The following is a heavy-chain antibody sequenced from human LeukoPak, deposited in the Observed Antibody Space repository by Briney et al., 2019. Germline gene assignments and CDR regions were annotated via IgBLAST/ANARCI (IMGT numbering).Heavy chain of an antibody. CDR3: ARDSKVSGPAATTIDY. Sequence: GASVKVSCKASGYTFTSCGISWVRQAPGQGLEWMGWISAYNGNTNYAQKLQGRVTMTTDTSTSTAYMELRSLRSDDTAVYYCARDSKVSGPAATTIDYWGQGTLVTVSS. D-gene: IGHD2-15*01. CDR1: GYTFTSCG. J-gene: IGHJ4*02. CDR2: ISAYNGNT. V-gene: IGHV1-18*01.